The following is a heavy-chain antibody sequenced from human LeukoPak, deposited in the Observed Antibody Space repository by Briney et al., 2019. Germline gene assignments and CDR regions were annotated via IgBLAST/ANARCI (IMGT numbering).Heavy chain of an antibody. CDR3: AKSRLTPHP. J-gene: IGHJ5*02. CDR2: IGGSGSST. CDR1: GFTFSNSD. D-gene: IGHD1-14*01. Sequence: QAGGSLRLSCAASGFTFSNSDMSWVRQAPGKGLEWVSAIGGSGSSTFYADSVKGRFTVSRDNSKNTLYLQMSSLRAEDTAVYYCAKSRLTPHPWGQGTLVTVAS. V-gene: IGHV3-23*01.